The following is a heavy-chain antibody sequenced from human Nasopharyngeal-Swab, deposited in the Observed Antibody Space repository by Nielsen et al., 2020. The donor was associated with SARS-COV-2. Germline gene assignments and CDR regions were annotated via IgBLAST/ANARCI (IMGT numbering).Heavy chain of an antibody. CDR2: ISGSGGTI. J-gene: IGHJ4*02. V-gene: IGHV3-11*04. D-gene: IGHD7-27*01. Sequence: GESLKISCAASGFNFSDYYMSWIRQAPGKGLESSSNISGSGGTIYYGDSMKGRFTISRENAKNSLYLQMNSLRAEEKAVYYCARDRANWDFDYWGQCTLVTVSS. CDR1: GFNFSDYY. CDR3: ARDRANWDFDY.